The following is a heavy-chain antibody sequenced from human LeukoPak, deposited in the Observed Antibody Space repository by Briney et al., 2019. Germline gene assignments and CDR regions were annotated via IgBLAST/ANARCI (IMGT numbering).Heavy chain of an antibody. D-gene: IGHD6-19*01. CDR1: GGTFSSYA. CDR3: ARSRSRGQWLTGT. J-gene: IGHJ5*02. Sequence: SVKVSCKASGGTFSSYAISWVRQAPGQGLEWMGGNVPIFGTANYAQKFQGRVTITADESTSTAYMELSSLRSEDTAVYYCARSRSRGQWLTGTWGQGTLVTVSS. CDR2: NVPIFGTA. V-gene: IGHV1-69*13.